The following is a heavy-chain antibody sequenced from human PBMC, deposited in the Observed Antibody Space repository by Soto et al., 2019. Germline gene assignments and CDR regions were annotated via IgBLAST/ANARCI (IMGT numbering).Heavy chain of an antibody. CDR1: GFSFSISP. Sequence: PRLSCAASGFSFSISPMHWVRQAPGKGPEWGALISYDGTNKFYADSVKGRFTISRDNSKSTLYLQVDSLRPEDAAVYYCARDPKTSGGQHWAFNYFDSWGQGTLVTVSS. V-gene: IGHV3-30-3*01. CDR2: ISYDGTNK. CDR3: ARDPKTSGGQHWAFNYFDS. J-gene: IGHJ4*02. D-gene: IGHD7-27*01.